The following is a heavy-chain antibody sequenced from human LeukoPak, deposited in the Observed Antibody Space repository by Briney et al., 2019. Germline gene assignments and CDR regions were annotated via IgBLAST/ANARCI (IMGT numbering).Heavy chain of an antibody. Sequence: GGSLRLSCAASGFTFSSYAMHWARQAPGKGLEWVAVISYDGSNKYYADSVKGRFTISRDNSRNTLYLQMNSLRAEDTAVYYCALSMITSGRGSHSFDYWGQGTLVTVSS. D-gene: IGHD3-16*01. J-gene: IGHJ4*02. CDR1: GFTFSSYA. CDR3: ALSMITSGRGSHSFDY. CDR2: ISYDGSNK. V-gene: IGHV3-30*04.